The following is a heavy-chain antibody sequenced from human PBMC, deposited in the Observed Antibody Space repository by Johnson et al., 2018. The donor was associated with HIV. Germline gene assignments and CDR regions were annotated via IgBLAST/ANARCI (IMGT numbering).Heavy chain of an antibody. CDR2: IGAAGDT. J-gene: IGHJ3*02. V-gene: IGHV3-13*01. Sequence: VQLVESGGGLVQPGGSLRLSCVASGFTFSNYDMHWVRQATGKGMEWVSVIGAAGDTYYPGSVKGGFTISRENAKNKLSLQMNSLRAEDTAVYYCAKSNSLGGAGYQPHDAFDIWGQGTMVTVSS. CDR1: GFTFSNYD. D-gene: IGHD3-9*01. CDR3: AKSNSLGGAGYQPHDAFDI.